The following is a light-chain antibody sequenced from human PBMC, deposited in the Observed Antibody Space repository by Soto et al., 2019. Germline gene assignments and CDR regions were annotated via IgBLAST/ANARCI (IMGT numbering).Light chain of an antibody. CDR1: SSSIGAGYD. Sequence: SVLTQPPSVSGAPGQRVTISCTGSSSSIGAGYDVHWYQQLPGTAPKLLIYETSSRPSGVPDRFSGSKSGTSASLAITGLQAEDEADYYCQSYDASLTGYVVFGGGT. CDR2: ETS. CDR3: QSYDASLTGYVV. J-gene: IGLJ2*01. V-gene: IGLV1-40*01.